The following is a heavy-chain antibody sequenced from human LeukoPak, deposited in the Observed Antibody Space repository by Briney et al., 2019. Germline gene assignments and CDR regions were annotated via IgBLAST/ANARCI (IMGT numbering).Heavy chain of an antibody. V-gene: IGHV3-48*04. Sequence: GGSLRLSCAASGFTCSSYSMNWVRQAPGKGLEWASYITSSGSTIYYADSVKGRFTISRDNAKNSLYLQMNSLRAEDTAVYYCAIPTYYYDSSGQGYWGQGTLVTVSS. J-gene: IGHJ4*02. D-gene: IGHD3-22*01. CDR2: ITSSGSTI. CDR3: AIPTYYYDSSGQGY. CDR1: GFTCSSYS.